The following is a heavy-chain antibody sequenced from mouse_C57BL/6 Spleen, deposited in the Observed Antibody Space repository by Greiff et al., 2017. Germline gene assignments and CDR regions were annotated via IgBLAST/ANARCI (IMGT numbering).Heavy chain of an antibody. CDR1: GYTFTSYW. CDR3: GRDYDNYLLTSWFAF. V-gene: IGHV1-64*01. Sequence: QVQLQQPGAELVKPGASVKLSCKASGYTFTSYWMPWVKQRPGQGLEWIGMIHPNSGSANYNEKFKSKATLTVDKSCSTAYMQLSSLTSEDSAVFDCGRDYDNYLLTSWFAFWGHGTLVTVYA. J-gene: IGHJ3*01. D-gene: IGHD2-1*01. CDR2: IHPNSGSA.